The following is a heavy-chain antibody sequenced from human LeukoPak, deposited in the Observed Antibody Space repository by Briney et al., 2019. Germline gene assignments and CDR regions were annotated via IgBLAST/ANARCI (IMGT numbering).Heavy chain of an antibody. Sequence: SETLSLTCAVYGGSFSGYYWSWIRQPPGKGLEWIGEINHSGSTNCNPSLKSRVTISVDTSKNQFSLKLSSVTAADTAVYYCARIVGAPGDFDYWGQGTLVTVSS. D-gene: IGHD1-26*01. V-gene: IGHV4-34*01. J-gene: IGHJ4*02. CDR2: INHSGST. CDR1: GGSFSGYY. CDR3: ARIVGAPGDFDY.